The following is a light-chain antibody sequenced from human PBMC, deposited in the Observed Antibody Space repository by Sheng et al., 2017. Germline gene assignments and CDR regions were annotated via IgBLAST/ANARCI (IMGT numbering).Light chain of an antibody. V-gene: IGKV3-20*01. CDR2: GVS. CDR3: QQYGSSPIT. CDR1: QSVSSSY. J-gene: IGKJ5*01. Sequence: EIVLTQSPGTLSLSPGERATLSCRASQSVSSSYLAWYQQKPGQPPRLLIYGVSSRATGIPDRFSGSGSGTEFTLTISRLEPEDFAVYYCQQYGSSPITFGQGTRLEIK.